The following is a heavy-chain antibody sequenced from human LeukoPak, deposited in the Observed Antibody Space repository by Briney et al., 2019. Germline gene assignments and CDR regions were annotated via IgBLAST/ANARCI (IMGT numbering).Heavy chain of an antibody. CDR3: ARTMTTVTTSDAFDI. V-gene: IGHV1-46*01. D-gene: IGHD4-17*01. CDR2: INPSGGST. Sequence: ASVKVSCKASGYTFTSYYMHWVRQAPGQGLEWMGIINPSGGSTSYAQKFQGRVTMTRDMSTSTVYMELSSLRSDDTAVYYCARTMTTVTTSDAFDIWGQGTMVTVSS. J-gene: IGHJ3*02. CDR1: GYTFTSYY.